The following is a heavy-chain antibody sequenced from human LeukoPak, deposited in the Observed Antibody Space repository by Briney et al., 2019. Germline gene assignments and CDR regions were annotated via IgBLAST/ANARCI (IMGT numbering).Heavy chain of an antibody. CDR3: ARLTQTVYGSGSYYTGWFDP. CDR2: IYYTGGA. D-gene: IGHD3-10*01. V-gene: IGHV4-39*07. J-gene: IGHJ5*02. CDR1: GGSISSSNYY. Sequence: PSETLSLTCTVSGGSISSSNYYWAWIRQPPGKGLEWIGSIYYTGGAYYNPSLKSRVTISVDRSKNQFSLKLNSVTAADTAVYYCARLTQTVYGSGSYYTGWFDPWGQGTLVTVSS.